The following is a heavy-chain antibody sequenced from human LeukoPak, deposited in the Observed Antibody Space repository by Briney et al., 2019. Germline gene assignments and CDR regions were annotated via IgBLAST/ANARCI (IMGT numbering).Heavy chain of an antibody. J-gene: IGHJ5*02. D-gene: IGHD3-10*01. CDR2: INYSDGKT. Sequence: SGGSLRLSCAASGFTFSSYSMNWVRQAPGKGLEWVSGINYSDGKTSYADSVKGRFTISRDNSRNTLYLQMNSLRVEDTAVYYCAKDSGNRLYSYADLWGQGILVTVSS. CDR3: AKDSGNRLYSYADL. V-gene: IGHV3-23*01. CDR1: GFTFSSYS.